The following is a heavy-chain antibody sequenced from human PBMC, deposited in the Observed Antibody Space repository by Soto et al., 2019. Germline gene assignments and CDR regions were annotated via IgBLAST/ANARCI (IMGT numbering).Heavy chain of an antibody. D-gene: IGHD6-6*01. J-gene: IGHJ2*01. Sequence: QVQLVESGGGLVKPGGSLRLSCAASGFTFSDYYMSWIRQAPGKGLEWGSYISSSGSTIYYADSVKGRFTISRDNAKNSLYLQMNSLRAEDTAVYYCARDPRVAARPSWYFDLWGRGTLVTVSS. V-gene: IGHV3-11*01. CDR2: ISSSGSTI. CDR1: GFTFSDYY. CDR3: ARDPRVAARPSWYFDL.